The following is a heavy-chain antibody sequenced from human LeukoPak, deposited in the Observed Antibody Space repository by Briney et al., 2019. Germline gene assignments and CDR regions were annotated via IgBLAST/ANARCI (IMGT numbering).Heavy chain of an antibody. D-gene: IGHD3-22*01. J-gene: IGHJ4*02. Sequence: RGASVKVSCKASGYTFTGYYMHWVRQAPGQGLEWMGWINPNSGGTNYAQKFQGRVTMTRDTSISTAYMELSRLRSDDTAVYYCAKNTYYYDSSGYPGYWGQGTLVTVSS. CDR1: GYTFTGYY. V-gene: IGHV1-2*02. CDR2: INPNSGGT. CDR3: AKNTYYYDSSGYPGY.